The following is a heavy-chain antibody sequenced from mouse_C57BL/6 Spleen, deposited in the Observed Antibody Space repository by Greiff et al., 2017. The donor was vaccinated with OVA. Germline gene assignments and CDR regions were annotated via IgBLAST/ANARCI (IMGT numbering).Heavy chain of an antibody. Sequence: VQLQQPGAELVKPGASVKMSCKASGYTFTSYWITWVKQRPGQGLEWIGDIYPGSGSTNYNEKFKSKATLTVDSSSSTAYMQLSSLTPEDSAVYYCASDYYGSSYGYFDVWGTGTTVTVSS. CDR1: GYTFTSYW. V-gene: IGHV1-55*01. CDR3: ASDYYGSSYGYFDV. CDR2: IYPGSGST. D-gene: IGHD1-1*01. J-gene: IGHJ1*03.